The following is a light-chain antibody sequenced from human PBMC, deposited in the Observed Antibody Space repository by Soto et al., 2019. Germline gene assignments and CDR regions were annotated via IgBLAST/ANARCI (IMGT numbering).Light chain of an antibody. CDR3: QQSYSTPAIT. CDR1: KSISSY. J-gene: IGKJ5*01. Sequence: DIQMTKSTTSLSASVGDRVTITCRTSKSISSYLNWYQQKPGKAPKLLIYAASSLQSGVPSRFSGSGSGTDFTLTISCLQPEDFATYYCQQSYSTPAITFGQGTRLEIK. V-gene: IGKV1-39*01. CDR2: AAS.